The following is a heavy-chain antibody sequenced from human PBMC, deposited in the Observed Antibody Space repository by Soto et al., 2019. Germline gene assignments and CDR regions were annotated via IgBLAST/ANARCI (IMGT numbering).Heavy chain of an antibody. V-gene: IGHV5-51*01. Sequence: GESLKISCKGSGYSFTSYWIGWVRQMPGKGLEWMGIIYPGDSDTRYSPSFQGQVTVSADKSISTAYLQWSSLKASDTAMYYCAGGGVRGVITRTRDYYGMDVWGQGTTVTVSS. D-gene: IGHD3-10*01. CDR1: GYSFTSYW. CDR3: AGGGVRGVITRTRDYYGMDV. CDR2: IYPGDSDT. J-gene: IGHJ6*02.